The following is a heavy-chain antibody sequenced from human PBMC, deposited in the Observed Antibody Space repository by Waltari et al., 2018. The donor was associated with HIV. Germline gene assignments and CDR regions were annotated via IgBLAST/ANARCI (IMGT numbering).Heavy chain of an antibody. CDR2: IWHDGKNK. V-gene: IGHV3-33*01. CDR1: GISFTSIG. D-gene: IGHD4-4*01. Sequence: QVQLVESGGGVVQPGRSLRVSCAVSGISFTSIGWQWVRQAPGKGREWVEVIWHDGKNKYYADSVRGRFTISRDTSKNTVYLQMKSLRVEDTAVYYCAREDHSRWGFDYWGQGTLVSVSS. J-gene: IGHJ4*02. CDR3: AREDHSRWGFDY.